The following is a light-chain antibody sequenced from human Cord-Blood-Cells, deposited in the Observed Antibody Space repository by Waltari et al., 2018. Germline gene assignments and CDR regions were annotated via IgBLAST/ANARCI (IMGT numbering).Light chain of an antibody. Sequence: SYVLTQPPSVSVASGKTARITCGGHNIGSKSLHCYQQKPGQAPVLVVYDVSDRPSGIPERFSGSNSGNTATLTISRVEAGDEADYYCQVWDSSSDHWVFGGGTKLTVL. V-gene: IGLV3-21*03. CDR2: DVS. CDR1: NIGSKS. J-gene: IGLJ3*02. CDR3: QVWDSSSDHWV.